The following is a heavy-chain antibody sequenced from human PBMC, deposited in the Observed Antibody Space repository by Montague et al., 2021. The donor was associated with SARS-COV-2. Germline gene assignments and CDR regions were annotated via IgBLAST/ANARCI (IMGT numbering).Heavy chain of an antibody. CDR3: ASVYTVTYYFDY. Sequence: TLSLTCTVFAGSISTGYFYWSWIRQPTAKGLESLGLIYNDWYPNYNPALKSRVTISVDTPKNQFSLKLSSVTASDTAVYYCASVYTVTYYFDYWGRGTLVTVSS. CDR1: AGSISTGYFY. CDR2: IYNDWYP. D-gene: IGHD4-17*01. J-gene: IGHJ4*02. V-gene: IGHV4-61*02.